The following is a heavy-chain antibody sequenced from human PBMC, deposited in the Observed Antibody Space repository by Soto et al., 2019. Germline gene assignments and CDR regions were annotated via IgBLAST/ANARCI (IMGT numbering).Heavy chain of an antibody. CDR2: IYYSGST. J-gene: IGHJ4*02. CDR3: ARQSYSGYDYGSYYFDY. V-gene: IGHV4-59*08. Sequence: SETLSLTCTVSGGSIRSYYWSWIRQPPGKGLEWIGYIYYSGSTNYNPSLKSRATISVDTSKNQFSLKLSSVTAADTAVYYCARQSYSGYDYGSYYFDYWGQGTLVTVSS. CDR1: GGSIRSYY. D-gene: IGHD5-12*01.